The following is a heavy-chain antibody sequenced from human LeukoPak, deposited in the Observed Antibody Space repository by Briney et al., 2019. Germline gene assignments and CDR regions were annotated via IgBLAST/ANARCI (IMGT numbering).Heavy chain of an antibody. J-gene: IGHJ4*02. CDR1: GFTFSTYG. V-gene: IGHV3-23*01. CDR2: IGGSGIRV. D-gene: IGHD5-24*01. Sequence: QPGGTLRLSCAASGFTFSTYGINWVRQAPGKGLEWVSGIGGSGIRVYYADSVKGRFTISRDNSKNTVYLRLSSLTVEDTAVYYCARDSRWALFDSWRQGTLVTVSS. CDR3: ARDSRWALFDS.